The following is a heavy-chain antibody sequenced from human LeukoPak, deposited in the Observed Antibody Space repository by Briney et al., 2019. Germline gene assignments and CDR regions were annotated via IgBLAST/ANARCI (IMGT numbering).Heavy chain of an antibody. Sequence: GGSLRLSCATSGFTFDDYGMSWVRQAPGKGVEWVSGIDWNGGSTGYADSVKGRFTISRDNAKNSLYLQMNSLRAEDTAVYYCARSIGYNYYFDYWGQGTLVTVSS. D-gene: IGHD1-1*01. CDR1: GFTFDDYG. CDR3: ARSIGYNYYFDY. J-gene: IGHJ4*02. CDR2: IDWNGGST. V-gene: IGHV3-20*04.